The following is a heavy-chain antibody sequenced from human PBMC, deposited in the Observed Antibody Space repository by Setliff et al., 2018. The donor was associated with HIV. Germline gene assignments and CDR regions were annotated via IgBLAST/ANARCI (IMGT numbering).Heavy chain of an antibody. D-gene: IGHD6-19*01. CDR1: GFTFSTYW. CDR2: INQGGGEK. Sequence: GGSLRLSCGASGFTFSTYWMSWVRQAPGKGLEWVANINQGGGEKYYVDSEKGRLTISRDNAKNALYLQMNSMRAEDTAVYYCAKTAQWLPTGLAVYYFDYWGQGTLVTVSS. J-gene: IGHJ4*02. CDR3: AKTAQWLPTGLAVYYFDY. V-gene: IGHV3-7*01.